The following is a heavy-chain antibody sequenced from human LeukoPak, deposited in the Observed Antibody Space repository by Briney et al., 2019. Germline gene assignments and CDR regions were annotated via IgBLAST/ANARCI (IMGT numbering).Heavy chain of an antibody. CDR1: GFTFSSYW. Sequence: PGGSLRLSCAASGFTFSSYWMSWVRQAPGKGLEWVANIKQDGSEKYYVDSVKGRFTISRDNAKNSLYLQMNSLRAEDTAVYYCATEVVVPGVGAIDIWGQGTMVTVSS. CDR3: ATEVVVPGVGAIDI. J-gene: IGHJ3*02. V-gene: IGHV3-7*03. CDR2: IKQDGSEK. D-gene: IGHD2-15*01.